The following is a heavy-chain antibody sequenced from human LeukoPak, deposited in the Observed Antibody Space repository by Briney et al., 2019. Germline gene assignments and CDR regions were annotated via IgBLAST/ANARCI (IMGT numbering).Heavy chain of an antibody. CDR1: GYTFTAYI. Sequence: GASVKVSCKTSGYTFTAYIMHWVRQAPGQGLEWMGIINPSGGSTTYAQKFQGRVTMTRDTSTSTVYMELNSLRSEDTAVYYCARDLFAEVTTTEFDDWGQGALVTVSS. CDR2: INPSGGST. D-gene: IGHD4-17*01. V-gene: IGHV1-46*01. J-gene: IGHJ4*02. CDR3: ARDLFAEVTTTEFDD.